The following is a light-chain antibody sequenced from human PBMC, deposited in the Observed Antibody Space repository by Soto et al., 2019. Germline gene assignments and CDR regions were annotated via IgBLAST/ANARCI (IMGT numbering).Light chain of an antibody. CDR2: AAS. CDR3: QQVNSFPFT. Sequence: IQLTQSPSSLSASVGDRVTITCRASQGISTYLAWFQQKPGKAPELLIYAASTLQSGVPSRFSGSGSGTDFTLTISSLQPEDFATYYCQQVNSFPFTFGHGTKVDIK. V-gene: IGKV1-9*01. CDR1: QGISTY. J-gene: IGKJ3*01.